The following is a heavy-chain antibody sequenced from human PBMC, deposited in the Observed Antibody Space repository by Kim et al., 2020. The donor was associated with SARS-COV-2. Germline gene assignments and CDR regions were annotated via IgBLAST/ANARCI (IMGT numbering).Heavy chain of an antibody. Sequence: SETLSLTCTVSGGSISSYYWSWIRQPPGKGLEWIGYIYYSGSTNYNPSLKSRVTISVDTSKNQFSLKLSSVTAADTAVYYCARHDGAAGGMDVWGQGTTVTVSS. J-gene: IGHJ6*02. V-gene: IGHV4-59*08. CDR3: ARHDGAAGGMDV. CDR1: GGSISSYY. D-gene: IGHD6-13*01. CDR2: IYYSGST.